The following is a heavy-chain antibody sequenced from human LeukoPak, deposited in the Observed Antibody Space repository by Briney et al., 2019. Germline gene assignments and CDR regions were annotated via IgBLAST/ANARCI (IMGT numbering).Heavy chain of an antibody. CDR3: AKDHYWSIDY. CDR1: GFTFSDYA. J-gene: IGHJ4*02. CDR2: IKGDGIST. D-gene: IGHD3-3*01. V-gene: IGHV3-74*01. Sequence: GGSLGLSCAASGFTFSDYALHWVRHAPGQGLVWVSRIKGDGISTNYADSVKGRFTISRDIAKNTLYLQMNSLRAEDTGVYYCAKDHYWSIDYWGRGTLVTVSS.